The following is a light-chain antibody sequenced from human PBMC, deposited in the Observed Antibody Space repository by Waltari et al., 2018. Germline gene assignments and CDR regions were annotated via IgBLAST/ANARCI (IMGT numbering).Light chain of an antibody. Sequence: DIVMTQSPDSLAVSLGERATINCKASQTLLSSSNNKNALAWYQQKPGHPPKLLIYWASTRTSGVPHRFSGRGSETDFTLTISRLQADDVAVYYCQQYYSPPLTFGGGTKVEIK. V-gene: IGKV4-1*01. CDR3: QQYYSPPLT. CDR1: QTLLSSSNNKNA. CDR2: WAS. J-gene: IGKJ4*01.